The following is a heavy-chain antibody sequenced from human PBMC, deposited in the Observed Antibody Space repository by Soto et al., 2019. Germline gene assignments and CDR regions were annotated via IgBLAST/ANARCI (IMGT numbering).Heavy chain of an antibody. CDR1: GWSFRGYY. V-gene: IGHV4-34*01. CDR2: INHSGTT. CDR3: ASGKTRTARPSLRYYYYGLDV. J-gene: IGHJ6*02. Sequence: SETLSLTCAIYGWSFRGYYWTWIRQPPGKGLEWIGEINHSGTTNYSPSLKRRVSISVDTSKDKFSLNLSSVTAADTAVYYCASGKTRTARPSLRYYYYGLDVWGQGTTVTVSS. D-gene: IGHD6-6*01.